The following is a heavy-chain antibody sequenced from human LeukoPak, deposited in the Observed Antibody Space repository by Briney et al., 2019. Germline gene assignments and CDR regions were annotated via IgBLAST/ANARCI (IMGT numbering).Heavy chain of an antibody. V-gene: IGHV3-48*01. CDR3: ARFSCSSTSCFDYFDY. CDR2: ISGSSSTM. J-gene: IGHJ4*02. CDR1: GFTFSSYN. D-gene: IGHD2-2*01. Sequence: GGSLRLSCAASGFTFSSYNMNWVRQAPGKGLEWVSYISGSSSTMYYADSVKGRFTISRDSAKNSLYLQMNSLRAEDTAVYYCARFSCSSTSCFDYFDYWGQGTLVTVSS.